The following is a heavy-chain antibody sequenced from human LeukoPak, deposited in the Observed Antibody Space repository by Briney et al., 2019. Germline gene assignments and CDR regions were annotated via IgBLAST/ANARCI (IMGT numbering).Heavy chain of an antibody. V-gene: IGHV4-39*07. Sequence: SETLSLTCTVSGGSISSSSYYWGRIRQPPGKGLEWIGSIYYSGSTYYNPSLKSRVTISVDTSKTQFSLKLSSVTAADTAVYYCARDHPITIFGVVMPGFDPWGQGTLVTVSS. J-gene: IGHJ5*02. D-gene: IGHD3-3*01. CDR3: ARDHPITIFGVVMPGFDP. CDR2: IYYSGST. CDR1: GGSISSSSYY.